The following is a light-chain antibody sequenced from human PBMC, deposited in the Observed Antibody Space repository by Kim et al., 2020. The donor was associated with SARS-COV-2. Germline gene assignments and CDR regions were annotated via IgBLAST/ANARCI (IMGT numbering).Light chain of an antibody. CDR2: AAS. CDR1: ETVESF. V-gene: IGKV3-15*01. Sequence: EIVMTQSPATLSVSPGERATLSCRASETVESFLAWYQQKPGQAPRLLIYAASNRATGIPARFSGSGSGTEFNVTISGLQSEDFAVYYCQQHNKWPLTFGGGAKVDIK. J-gene: IGKJ4*01. CDR3: QQHNKWPLT.